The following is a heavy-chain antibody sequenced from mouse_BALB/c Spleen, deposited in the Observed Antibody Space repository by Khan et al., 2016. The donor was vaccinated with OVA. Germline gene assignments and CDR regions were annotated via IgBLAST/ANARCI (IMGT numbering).Heavy chain of an antibody. CDR1: GYTFTSYV. V-gene: IGHV1S136*01. CDR2: ISPNSDGS. Sequence: VHVQQSGPELVKPGASVKMSCKASGYTFTSYVMHWVKQKPGQGLEWIGYISPNSDGSKYIEKFRGKATLTSDKSSSTAYMELSSLTSEDSAVYYLLRSLCSYGSAYEGFAYWGQGTLVTVSA. CDR3: LRSLCSYGSAYEGFAY. D-gene: IGHD1-1*01. J-gene: IGHJ3*01.